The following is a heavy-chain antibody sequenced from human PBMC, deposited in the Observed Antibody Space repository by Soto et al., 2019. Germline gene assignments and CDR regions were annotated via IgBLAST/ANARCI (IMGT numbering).Heavy chain of an antibody. Sequence: PGGSLRLSCAASGFTFSNYAMHWVRQAPGKGLEWVAIISYDGNNKYNADSVKGRFTISRDNSKNTLYLQMNSLRAEDTAVYYWGRDRLCTSATCGEFCYYHFYWMEGWGQGTKVNV. CDR1: GFTFSNYA. CDR2: ISYDGNNK. CDR3: GRDRLCTSATCGEFCYYHFYWMEG. V-gene: IGHV3-30*04. D-gene: IGHD2-2*01. J-gene: IGHJ6*02.